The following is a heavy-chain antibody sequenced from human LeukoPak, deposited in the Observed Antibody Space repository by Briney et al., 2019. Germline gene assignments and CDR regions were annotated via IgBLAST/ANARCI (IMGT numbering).Heavy chain of an antibody. Sequence: PSETLSLTCTVSGGSISSNSHYWAWIRQPPGKGLEWIGNMFYTGSTYYNPSLKSRVTISVDRSKNQFSLKLSSVTAADTAVYYCARAGDIVVVPAAPGVGWFDPWGQGTLVTVSS. V-gene: IGHV4-39*07. D-gene: IGHD2-2*01. CDR2: MFYTGST. J-gene: IGHJ5*02. CDR3: ARAGDIVVVPAAPGVGWFDP. CDR1: GGSISSNSHY.